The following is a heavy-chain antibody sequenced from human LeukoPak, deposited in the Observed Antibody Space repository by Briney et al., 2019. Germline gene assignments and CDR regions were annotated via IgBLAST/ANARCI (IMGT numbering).Heavy chain of an antibody. J-gene: IGHJ4*02. V-gene: IGHV1-8*03. Sequence: ASVKVSCKASGYTFTSYDINWVRQATGQGLEWMGWMNPNSGNTGYAQKFQGRVTITRNTSISTAYMELSSLRSEDTAVYYCARGMGYYYGSGSYFLVGWGQGTLVTVSS. CDR3: ARGMGYYYGSGSYFLVG. D-gene: IGHD3-10*01. CDR2: MNPNSGNT. CDR1: GYTFTSYD.